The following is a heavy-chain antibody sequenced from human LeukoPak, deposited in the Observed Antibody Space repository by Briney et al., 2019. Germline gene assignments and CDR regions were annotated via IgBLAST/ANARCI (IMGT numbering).Heavy chain of an antibody. CDR3: ARVGDWDIVVVPAPYYYYGMDV. V-gene: IGHV3-30-3*01. CDR2: ISYDGSNK. CDR1: GFTFSSYA. Sequence: PGGSLRLSCAASGFTFSSYAMHWVRQAPGKGLEWVAVISYDGSNKYYADSVKGRFTISRDNSKNTLYLQMNSLRAEDTAVYYCARVGDWDIVVVPAPYYYYGMDVWGQGTTVTVSS. D-gene: IGHD2-2*01. J-gene: IGHJ6*02.